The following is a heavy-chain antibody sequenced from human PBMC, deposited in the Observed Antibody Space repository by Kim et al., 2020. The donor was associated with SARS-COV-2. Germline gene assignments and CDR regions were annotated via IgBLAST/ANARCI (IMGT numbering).Heavy chain of an antibody. J-gene: IGHJ6*02. V-gene: IGHV4-59*13. CDR3: ARGGVAAAGIFHYYYGMDV. Sequence: SETLSLTCTVSGGSISSYYWSWIRQPPGKGLEWIGYIYYSGSTNYNPSLKSRVTISVDTSKNQFSLKLSSVTAADTAVYYCARGGVAAAGIFHYYYGMDVWGQGTTVTVSS. CDR1: GGSISSYY. CDR2: IYYSGST. D-gene: IGHD6-13*01.